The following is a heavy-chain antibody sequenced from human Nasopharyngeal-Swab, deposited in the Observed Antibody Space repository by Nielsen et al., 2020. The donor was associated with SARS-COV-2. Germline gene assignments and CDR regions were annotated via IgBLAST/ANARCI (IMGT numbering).Heavy chain of an antibody. CDR3: AKDGIVGATGGY. Sequence: GESLKISCAASGFTFSSYAMHWVRQAPGKGLEWVAVISYDGSNKYYADSVKGRFTISRDNSKNTLYLQMNSLRAEDTAVYYCAKDGIVGATGGYWGQGTLVTVSS. CDR2: ISYDGSNK. CDR1: GFTFSSYA. D-gene: IGHD1-26*01. J-gene: IGHJ4*02. V-gene: IGHV3-30-3*01.